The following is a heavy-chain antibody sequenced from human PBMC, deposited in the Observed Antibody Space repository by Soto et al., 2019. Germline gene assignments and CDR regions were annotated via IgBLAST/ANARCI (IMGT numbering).Heavy chain of an antibody. CDR3: AKGMGDN. CDR2: ITSDGSNI. J-gene: IGHJ4*02. CDR1: GFSFSNYG. V-gene: IGHV3-30*18. Sequence: QVQLVESGGGVVQPGRSLRLSCVASGFSFSNYGIHWVLQAPGKGLEWVALITSDGSNIFYADSVKGRFTITRDNSKNTLYLQMNSLRVEDTAVYFCAKGMGDNWGQGTLVTVSS. D-gene: IGHD2-21*01.